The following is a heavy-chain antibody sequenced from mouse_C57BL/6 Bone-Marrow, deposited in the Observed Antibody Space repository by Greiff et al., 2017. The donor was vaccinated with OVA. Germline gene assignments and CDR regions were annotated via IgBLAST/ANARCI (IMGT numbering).Heavy chain of an antibody. CDR2: ISDGGSYT. CDR1: GFTFSSYA. CDR3: ARDHSWFAY. J-gene: IGHJ3*01. V-gene: IGHV5-4*01. Sequence: EVKLEESGGDLVKPGGSLKLSCAASGFTFSSYAMSWVRQTPEKRLEWVATISDGGSYTYYPDNVKGRFTISRDNAKNNLYLQMSHLKSEDTAMYYCARDHSWFAYWGQGTLVTVSA.